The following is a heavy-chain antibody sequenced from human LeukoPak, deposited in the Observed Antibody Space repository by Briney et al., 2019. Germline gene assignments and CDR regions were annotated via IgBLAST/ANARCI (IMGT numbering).Heavy chain of an antibody. CDR2: ITGGGGSA. V-gene: IGHV3-23*01. Sequence: GGSLRLSCAASGFIFSSYAMSWVRQAPGKGLEWVSSITGGGGSAYYTDSVKGRFTISRDNSKNTLYLQMNNLRDADTAIYYCTKEGSSWYIWFDPWGQGTLVTVSS. CDR1: GFIFSSYA. D-gene: IGHD6-13*01. CDR3: TKEGSSWYIWFDP. J-gene: IGHJ5*02.